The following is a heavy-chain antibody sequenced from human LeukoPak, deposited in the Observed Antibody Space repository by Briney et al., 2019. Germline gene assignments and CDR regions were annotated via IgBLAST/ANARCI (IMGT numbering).Heavy chain of an antibody. CDR1: GFTFSSYA. Sequence: PGGFLRLSCAASGFTFSSYAMHWVRQAPGKGLEWVAVISYDGSNKYYADSVKGRFTISRDNSKNTLYLQMNSLRAEDTAVYYCARGVVMVRGVIMDYWGQGTLVTISS. D-gene: IGHD3-10*01. CDR3: ARGVVMVRGVIMDY. CDR2: ISYDGSNK. V-gene: IGHV3-30-3*01. J-gene: IGHJ4*02.